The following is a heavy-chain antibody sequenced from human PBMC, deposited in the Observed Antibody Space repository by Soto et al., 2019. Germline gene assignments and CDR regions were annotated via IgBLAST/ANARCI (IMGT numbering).Heavy chain of an antibody. CDR2: IYYSGST. J-gene: IGHJ6*02. CDR3: ARSMDTGYYYYGMDV. Sequence: SSETLDLTCTVSGASITNYYWSWIRQPPGKGLEWIAYIYYSGSTNYNPSLKSRVTISIDTSRTQFSLKLSSEPAADTAMYYCARSMDTGYYYYGMDVWGQGTTVTVSS. V-gene: IGHV4-59*01. CDR1: GASITNYY.